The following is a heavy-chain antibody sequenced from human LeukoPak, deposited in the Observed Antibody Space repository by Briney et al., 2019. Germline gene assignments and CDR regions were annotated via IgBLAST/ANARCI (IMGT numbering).Heavy chain of an antibody. CDR3: ARVYGAGYDFRGAFDI. CDR2: IYCSGST. CDR1: GGSISPYY. D-gene: IGHD5-12*01. V-gene: IGHV4-59*01. Sequence: SETLSLTCTVSGGSISPYYWSWIRQPPGKGLEWIGYIYCSGSTNYNPSLKSRVTISVDTSKNQFSLNLSSVTAADTAVYYCARVYGAGYDFRGAFDIWGQGTVVTVSS. J-gene: IGHJ3*02.